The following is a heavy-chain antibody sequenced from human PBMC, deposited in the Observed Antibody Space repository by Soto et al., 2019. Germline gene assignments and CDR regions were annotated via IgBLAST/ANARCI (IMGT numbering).Heavy chain of an antibody. CDR3: ARDLGTTTVTCVAFQH. CDR2: IIGSGDSA. V-gene: IGHV3-23*01. Sequence: EVQLLESGGGLVQPGGSLRLSCAASGFSFNSYSMSWVRQAPGKGLEWVAGIIGSGDSAYYADSVKGRFTISRDNSKNTLSLQMNSLRAGDTAIYYCARDLGTTTVTCVAFQHWGQVTLVAVSS. J-gene: IGHJ1*01. CDR1: GFSFNSYS. D-gene: IGHD4-17*01.